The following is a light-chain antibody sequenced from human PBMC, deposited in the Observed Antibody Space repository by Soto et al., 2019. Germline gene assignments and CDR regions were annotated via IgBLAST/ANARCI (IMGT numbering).Light chain of an antibody. J-gene: IGKJ5*01. V-gene: IGKV1-33*01. Sequence: DIQMTQSPSSLSASVGDRVTITCQASQDIRGYLNWYQQKPGKPPKLLIYDATNFETGVSKRFSGSGSGTHITLTTLSLQTDDIGTFYCQQCEAFPITFGHGTRVDIK. CDR1: QDIRGY. CDR2: DAT. CDR3: QQCEAFPIT.